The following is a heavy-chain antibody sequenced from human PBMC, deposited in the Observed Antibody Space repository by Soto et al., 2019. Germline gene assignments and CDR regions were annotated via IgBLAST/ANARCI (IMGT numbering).Heavy chain of an antibody. J-gene: IGHJ6*02. Sequence: QVQLVESGGGVVQPGRSLRLSCAASGLTFRNYGMHWVRQAPGKGLEWVAGIWNDGSRTYYVNSEKGRFTISRDNSKTTWYLQMDSLRAEDTAVYYWARDRSGEGFGMDGWGQGNRVTVSS. V-gene: IGHV3-33*01. CDR3: ARDRSGEGFGMDG. CDR1: GLTFRNYG. D-gene: IGHD3-10*01. CDR2: IWNDGSRT.